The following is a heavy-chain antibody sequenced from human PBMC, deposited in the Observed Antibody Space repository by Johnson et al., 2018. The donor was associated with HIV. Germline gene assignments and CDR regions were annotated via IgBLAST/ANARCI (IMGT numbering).Heavy chain of an antibody. J-gene: IGHJ3*01. CDR3: AKDVGDGYNRWGGFDF. V-gene: IGHV3-30*18. CDR2: ISYDGSNK. Sequence: QVQLVESGGGLVKPGGSLRLSCAASGFTFSDYYMSWIRQAPGKGLEWVAVISYDGSNKYYADSVTGRFTISRDNSKNTLYLQMTSLRVEDAAVYYCAKDVGDGYNRWGGFDFWGQGTMVTVST. D-gene: IGHD5-24*01. CDR1: GFTFSDYY.